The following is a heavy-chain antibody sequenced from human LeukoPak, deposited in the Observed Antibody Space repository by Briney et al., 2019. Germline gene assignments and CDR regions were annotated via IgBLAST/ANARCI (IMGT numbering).Heavy chain of an antibody. CDR1: GFIFDDYA. Sequence: GRSLRLSCAASGFIFDDYAMHWVRQAPGKGLEWVSGISWNSDTIAYSDSVKGRFTISRDNAKNSLYLQMNSLRTEDTAFYYCVKDFYGSWSYGSGWFDPWGQGTLVTVSS. D-gene: IGHD3-10*01. CDR2: ISWNSDTI. J-gene: IGHJ5*02. V-gene: IGHV3-9*01. CDR3: VKDFYGSWSYGSGWFDP.